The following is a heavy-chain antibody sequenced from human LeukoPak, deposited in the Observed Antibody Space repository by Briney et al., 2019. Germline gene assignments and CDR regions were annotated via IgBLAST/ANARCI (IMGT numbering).Heavy chain of an antibody. V-gene: IGHV3-30*02. J-gene: IGHJ4*02. D-gene: IGHD6-6*01. Sequence: GGSLRLSCAASGFTFSSYGMHWVRQAPGKGLEWVAFIRYDGSNKYYADSVKGRFTISRDNAKNSLYLQMNSLRAEDTAVYYCAREGRGAARPVDYWGQGTLVTVSS. CDR3: AREGRGAARPVDY. CDR1: GFTFSSYG. CDR2: IRYDGSNK.